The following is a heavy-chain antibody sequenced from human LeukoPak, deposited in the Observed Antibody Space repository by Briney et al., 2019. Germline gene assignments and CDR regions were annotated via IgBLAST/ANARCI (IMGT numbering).Heavy chain of an antibody. J-gene: IGHJ5*02. V-gene: IGHV1-8*01. D-gene: IGHD6-19*01. CDR1: GYTFTSYD. CDR3: ARGRGYSSGWYGDWFDP. CDR2: MNPNSGNT. Sequence: ASVEVSCKASGYTFTSYDINWVRQATGQGLEWMGWMNPNSGNTGYAQKFQGRVTMTRNTSISTAYMELSSLRSEDTAVYYCARGRGYSSGWYGDWFDPWGQGTLVTVSS.